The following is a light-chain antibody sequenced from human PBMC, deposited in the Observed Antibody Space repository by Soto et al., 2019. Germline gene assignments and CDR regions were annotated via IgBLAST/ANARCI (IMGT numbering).Light chain of an antibody. J-gene: IGKJ4*01. CDR3: QQYNRWPLT. CDR2: DAS. V-gene: IGKV3-15*01. CDR1: QSIYEK. Sequence: EIVMTQSPATLSVSPGERVSLSCRASQSIYEKLAWYQQKPGQTPRLLIYDASTRATGISGSFSGSGSGTEFTLTISSLQSEDFAVYYCQQYNRWPLTFGGGTKVDIK.